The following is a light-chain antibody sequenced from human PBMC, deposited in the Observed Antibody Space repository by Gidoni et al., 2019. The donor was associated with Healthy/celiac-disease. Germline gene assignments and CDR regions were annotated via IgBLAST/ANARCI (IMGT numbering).Light chain of an antibody. CDR1: QSISSY. V-gene: IGKV1-39*01. Sequence: DIQMTQSPSSLSASVGDRVTITCRASQSISSYLNWYQQKPGKAPKLLIYAASSLQIGGPSRFSGSGSGTDFTLTISSLQPEDFATYYGQQSYSTPYSFGQGTKLEIK. CDR3: QQSYSTPYS. CDR2: AAS. J-gene: IGKJ2*03.